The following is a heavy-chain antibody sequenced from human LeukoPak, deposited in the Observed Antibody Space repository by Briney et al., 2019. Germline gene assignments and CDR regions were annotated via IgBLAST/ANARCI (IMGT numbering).Heavy chain of an antibody. Sequence: GGSLRLSCIASGFTFGDYPMSWVRQAPGKGLEWVAVIWYDGSNKYYADSVKGRFTISRDNSKNTLYLQMNSLRAEDTAVYYCAKAGVRGIKWFDPWGQGTLVTVSS. CDR1: GFTFGDYP. V-gene: IGHV3-33*06. D-gene: IGHD3-10*01. J-gene: IGHJ5*02. CDR2: IWYDGSNK. CDR3: AKAGVRGIKWFDP.